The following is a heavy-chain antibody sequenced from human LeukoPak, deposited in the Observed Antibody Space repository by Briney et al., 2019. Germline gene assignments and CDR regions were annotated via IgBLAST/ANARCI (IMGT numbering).Heavy chain of an antibody. Sequence: GGSLRLSCAASGFTFSSYEMNWVRQAPGKGLEWVSYISSSGSTIYYADSVKGRFTISRENAKNSLYLQMNSLRAEDTAVYYCASSDSGWLDYWGQGTLVTVSS. D-gene: IGHD6-19*01. CDR2: ISSSGSTI. V-gene: IGHV3-48*03. CDR3: ASSDSGWLDY. J-gene: IGHJ4*02. CDR1: GFTFSSYE.